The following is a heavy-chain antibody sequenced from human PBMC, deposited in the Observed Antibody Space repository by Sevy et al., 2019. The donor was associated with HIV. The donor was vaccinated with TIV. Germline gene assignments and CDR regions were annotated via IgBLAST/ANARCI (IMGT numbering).Heavy chain of an antibody. CDR1: GFTFSYYT. D-gene: IGHD3-22*01. CDR3: ARSTDYYDHSGYDS. V-gene: IGHV3-21*03. J-gene: IGHJ5*02. Sequence: WGSLRLSCAASGFTFSYYTMNWVRQAPGKGMEWVSSISSGSSYIFYSDSIKDRFTVSRDHAKNSLFLQMNSLRDEDTALIYCARSTDYYDHSGYDSWGRGTLVTVSS. CDR2: ISSGSSYI.